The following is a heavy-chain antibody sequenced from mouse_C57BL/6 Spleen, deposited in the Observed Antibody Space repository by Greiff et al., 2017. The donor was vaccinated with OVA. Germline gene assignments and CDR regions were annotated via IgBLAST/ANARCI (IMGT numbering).Heavy chain of an antibody. CDR1: GFTFSSYG. CDR2: ISSGGSYT. CDR3: ARQGYGNLYAMDY. V-gene: IGHV5-6*01. D-gene: IGHD2-1*01. Sequence: DVHLVESGGDLVKPGGSLKLSCAASGFTFSSYGMSWVRQTPDKRLEWVATISSGGSYTYYPDSVKGRFTISRDNAKNTLYLQMSSLKSEDTAMYYCARQGYGNLYAMDYWGQGTSVTVSS. J-gene: IGHJ4*01.